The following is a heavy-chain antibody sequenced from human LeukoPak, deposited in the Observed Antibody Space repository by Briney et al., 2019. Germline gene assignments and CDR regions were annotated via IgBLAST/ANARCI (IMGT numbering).Heavy chain of an antibody. CDR1: GFTFSSYA. J-gene: IGHJ6*03. Sequence: PGGSLRLSCAASGFTFSSYAMHWVRQAPGKGLEYVSAISSNGGSTYYANSVKGRFTISRDNSKNTLYLQMGSLRAEDMAVYYCARGLDRGYDYGNYYYMDVWGKGTTVTVSS. CDR3: ARGLDRGYDYGNYYYMDV. CDR2: ISSNGGST. D-gene: IGHD5-12*01. V-gene: IGHV3-64*01.